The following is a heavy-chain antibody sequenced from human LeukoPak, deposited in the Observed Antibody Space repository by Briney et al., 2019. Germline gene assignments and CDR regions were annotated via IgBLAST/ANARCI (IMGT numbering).Heavy chain of an antibody. J-gene: IGHJ4*02. Sequence: GGSLRLSCAASGFIFSNYYMHWVRQAPGKGLVWVSHINGDGSNVNYADSVKGRFTISRDNAKNSLYLQMNSLRPEDTAVYYCAKYRLIWLPAPVFEYWGQGTLVTVSS. CDR1: GFIFSNYY. D-gene: IGHD5-24*01. CDR3: AKYRLIWLPAPVFEY. CDR2: INGDGSNV. V-gene: IGHV3-74*01.